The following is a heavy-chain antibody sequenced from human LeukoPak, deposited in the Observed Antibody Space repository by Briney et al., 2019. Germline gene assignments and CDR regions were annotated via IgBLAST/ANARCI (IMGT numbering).Heavy chain of an antibody. CDR2: IWYDGSNK. D-gene: IGHD3-22*01. Sequence: GRSLRLSCAASGFTFSSYGMHWVRQAPGKGLEWVAVIWYDGSNKYYADSVKGRFTISRDNSKNTLYLRMNSLRAEDTAVYYCARDKSDYDSSGYRVSAFDIWGQGTMVTVSS. CDR1: GFTFSSYG. CDR3: ARDKSDYDSSGYRVSAFDI. V-gene: IGHV3-33*01. J-gene: IGHJ3*02.